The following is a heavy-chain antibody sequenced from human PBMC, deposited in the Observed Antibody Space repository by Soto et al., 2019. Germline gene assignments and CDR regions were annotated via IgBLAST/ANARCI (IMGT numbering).Heavy chain of an antibody. D-gene: IGHD3-3*01. Sequence: ASVKVSCKASGGTFSSYAISWVRQAPGQGLEWMGGIIPIFGTANYAQKFQGRVTITADESTSTAYMELSSLRSEDTAVYYCAREKVIFGVAFDYWGQGTLVTVSS. V-gene: IGHV1-69*13. J-gene: IGHJ4*02. CDR2: IIPIFGTA. CDR3: AREKVIFGVAFDY. CDR1: GGTFSSYA.